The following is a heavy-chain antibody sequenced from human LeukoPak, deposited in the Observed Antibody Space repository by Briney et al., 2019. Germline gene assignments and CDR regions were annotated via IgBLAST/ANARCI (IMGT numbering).Heavy chain of an antibody. CDR2: IRYDGSNK. V-gene: IGHV3-30*02. J-gene: IGHJ5*02. D-gene: IGHD2-2*01. Sequence: GGSLRLSCAASGFTCSSYGMHWVRQAPGKGLEWVAFIRYDGSNKYYADSVKGRFTISRDNSKNTLYLQMNSLRAEDTAVYYCAKDSPTRYCSSTRCYFSWGQGTLVTVSS. CDR1: GFTCSSYG. CDR3: AKDSPTRYCSSTRCYFS.